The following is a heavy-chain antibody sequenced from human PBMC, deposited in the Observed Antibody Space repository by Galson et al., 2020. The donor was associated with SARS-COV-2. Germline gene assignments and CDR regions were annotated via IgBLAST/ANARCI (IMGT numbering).Heavy chain of an antibody. J-gene: IGHJ4*02. D-gene: IGHD2-8*02. Sequence: SQTLSLTCAVYGGSFSGYYWSWIRQPPGKGLEWIGEINSSGSTNYNPSLKSRVTISVDTSKNHFSLKLSSVTAADTAVYYCAREENFFLVVNATRMGYFDYGGRGTLATVSS. CDR2: INSSGST. V-gene: IGHV4-34*01. CDR3: AREENFFLVVNATRMGYFDY. CDR1: GGSFSGYY.